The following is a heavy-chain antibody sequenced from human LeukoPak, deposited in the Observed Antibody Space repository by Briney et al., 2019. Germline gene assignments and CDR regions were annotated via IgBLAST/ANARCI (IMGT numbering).Heavy chain of an antibody. J-gene: IGHJ6*03. CDR2: ISWNSGSI. V-gene: IGHV3-9*03. Sequence: PGGSLRLSCAASGFTFDDYAMHWVRQAPGKGLEWVSGISWNSGSIGYADSVKGRFTISRDNAKNSLYLQMNSLRAEDMALYYCAKAVGATPYYYMDVWGKGTTVTVSS. CDR1: GFTFDDYA. D-gene: IGHD1-26*01. CDR3: AKAVGATPYYYMDV.